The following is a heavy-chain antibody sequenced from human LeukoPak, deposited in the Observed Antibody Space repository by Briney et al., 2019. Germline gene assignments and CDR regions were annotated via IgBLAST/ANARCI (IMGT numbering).Heavy chain of an antibody. CDR2: INPNSCGT. CDR3: AREVAYSSGWYGRSFVGDFDY. V-gene: IGHV1-2*06. CDR1: GYTFTGYY. J-gene: IGHJ4*02. D-gene: IGHD6-19*01. Sequence: GASVNVSCKASGYTFTGYYMLWVRQAPAQGLEWMGRINPNSCGTNYAQKFQGRVTITRDTSISPAYMELSRLRSDDTAVYYCAREVAYSSGWYGRSFVGDFDYWGQGTLVTVSS.